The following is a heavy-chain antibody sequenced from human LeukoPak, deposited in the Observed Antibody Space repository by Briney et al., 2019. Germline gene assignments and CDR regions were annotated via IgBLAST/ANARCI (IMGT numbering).Heavy chain of an antibody. D-gene: IGHD3-10*01. CDR2: ISSSSSYI. V-gene: IGHV3-21*01. Sequence: GGSLRLSCAASGFTFSSYSMNWVRQAPGKGLEWVSSISSSSSYIYYADSVKGRFTISRDNAKNSLYLQMNGLRAEDTAVYYCARSLSYGSGIDYWGQGTLVTVSS. CDR1: GFTFSSYS. J-gene: IGHJ4*02. CDR3: ARSLSYGSGIDY.